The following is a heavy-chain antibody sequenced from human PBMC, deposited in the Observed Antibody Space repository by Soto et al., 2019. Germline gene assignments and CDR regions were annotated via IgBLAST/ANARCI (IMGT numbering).Heavy chain of an antibody. CDR1: GGTFSSYA. J-gene: IGHJ4*02. CDR2: IIPVFCTG. V-gene: IGHV1-69*06. Sequence: QVQLVQSGAEVKKPGSSVKVSCKASGGTFSSYAISWVRQAPGQGLEWMGGIIPVFCTGIYAQKFQGRVTITADKSTNTAYMELSSLRSEDTAVYFCARVGGTGGYTYGLDYWGQGTLVTVSS. CDR3: ARVGGTGGYTYGLDY. D-gene: IGHD5-18*01.